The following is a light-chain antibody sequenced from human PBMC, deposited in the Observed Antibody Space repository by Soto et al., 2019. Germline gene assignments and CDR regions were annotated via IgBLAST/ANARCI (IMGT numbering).Light chain of an antibody. Sequence: QSALTQPASVSGSPGQSITISCTGTSSDVGGYNYVSWFQQHPGKAPKLMSFEVSDRPSGISNRFSGSKSGNTASLTISGLQAEDEADYYCSSYSSSRTLYVFGTGTKLTVL. J-gene: IGLJ1*01. CDR3: SSYSSSRTLYV. V-gene: IGLV2-14*01. CDR1: SSDVGGYNY. CDR2: EVS.